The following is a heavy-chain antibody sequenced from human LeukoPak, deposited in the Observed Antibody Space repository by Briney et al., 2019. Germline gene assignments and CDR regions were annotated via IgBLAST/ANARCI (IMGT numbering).Heavy chain of an antibody. V-gene: IGHV3-7*01. J-gene: IGHJ4*02. CDR3: ARGYSSSPVDY. D-gene: IGHD6-13*01. CDR2: IKQDGSEK. CDR1: GFTFSSYW. Sequence: PGGSLRLSCAASGFTFSSYWMSWVRQAPGKGLEWVANIKQDGSEKYYVDSVKGRFTISRDNAKSSLYLQMNSLRAEDTAVYYCARGYSSSPVDYWGQGTLVTVSS.